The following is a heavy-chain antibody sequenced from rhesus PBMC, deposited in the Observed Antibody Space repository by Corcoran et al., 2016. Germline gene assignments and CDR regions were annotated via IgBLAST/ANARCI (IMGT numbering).Heavy chain of an antibody. Sequence: QVQLQESGPGVVKPSETLSLTCAVSGGSISDSYRWSRHRKPPGKGLEWIGYIYGSRMSTNYKPSLECRVPISKDTSQNQCSWTLSYVTGADTAVYYCARGGGMNPFDYWGQGVLATVSS. CDR1: GGSISDSYR. CDR3: ARGGGMNPFDY. J-gene: IGHJ4*01. CDR2: IYGSRMST. D-gene: IGHD6-13*01. V-gene: IGHV4S10*01.